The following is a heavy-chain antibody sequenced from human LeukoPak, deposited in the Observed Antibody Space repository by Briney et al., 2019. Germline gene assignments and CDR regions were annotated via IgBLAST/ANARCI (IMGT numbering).Heavy chain of an antibody. V-gene: IGHV1-18*01. CDR3: ARGGQSYSYYYGMDV. J-gene: IGHJ6*02. CDR2: INTHSGNT. CDR1: GYTFTNYD. Sequence: ASVKVSCKASGYTFTNYDINWVRQAPGQGLEWMGWINTHSGNTNYAQKLQGRVTMTTDTPTSTAYMELRSLRSDDTAVYYCARGGQSYSYYYGMDVWGQGTTVTVSS.